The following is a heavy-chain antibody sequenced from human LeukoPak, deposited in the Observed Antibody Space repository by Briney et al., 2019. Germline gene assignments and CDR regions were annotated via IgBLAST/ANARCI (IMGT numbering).Heavy chain of an antibody. J-gene: IGHJ3*02. D-gene: IGHD6-19*01. CDR2: IRGDASRL. V-gene: IGHV3-7*01. CDR3: ARDRNYCSSDRCYDVFDI. Sequence: GGSLRLSCVASGFSIGPFWMTWVRQAPGKGLEWVANIRGDASRLYYVDSVKGRFTISRDNAKNSLYLQMSNLRAEDTSVYYCARDRNYCSSDRCYDVFDIWGQGAMVTVSS. CDR1: GFSIGPFW.